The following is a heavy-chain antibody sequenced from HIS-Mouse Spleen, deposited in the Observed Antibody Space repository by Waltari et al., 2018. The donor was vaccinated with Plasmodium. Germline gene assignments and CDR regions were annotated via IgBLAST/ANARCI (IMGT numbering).Heavy chain of an antibody. CDR3: AKDRRSSSWYVDY. J-gene: IGHJ4*02. Sequence: QVQLVASGGGVVQPGRSLRLSCAASGFTFSSYVMHWVRQAPGKGLEWVAVISYDGSNKYYADSVKGRFTISRDNSKNTLYLQMNSLRAEDTAVYYCAKDRRSSSWYVDYWGQGTLVTVSS. V-gene: IGHV3-30*18. CDR1: GFTFSSYV. CDR2: ISYDGSNK. D-gene: IGHD6-13*01.